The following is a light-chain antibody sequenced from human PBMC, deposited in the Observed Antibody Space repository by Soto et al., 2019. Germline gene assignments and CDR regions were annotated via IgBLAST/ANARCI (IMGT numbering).Light chain of an antibody. J-gene: IGLJ3*02. CDR2: LEGSGSH. Sequence: QLVLTQSSSASASLGSSVKLTCTLNSGHSSYIIAWHQQQPGKAPRYLMKLEGSGSHNKGSGVPDRFSGSSSGADRYLTISRLQFEDEADYYCKTWDSNTHGVFGGGTKLTVL. CDR3: KTWDSNTHGV. V-gene: IGLV4-60*02. CDR1: SGHSSYI.